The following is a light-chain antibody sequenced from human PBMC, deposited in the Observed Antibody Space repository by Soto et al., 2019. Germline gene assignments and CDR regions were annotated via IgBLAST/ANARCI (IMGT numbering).Light chain of an antibody. Sequence: DIEVTQSTSSLSASVGDRVTITCQASQDISNYLNWYQQKPGQAPKLLNYDASNLETGVPSRFSGSGSGTDFTFTISILQPEDITTYCCQQYDNLPLTFGGGTKVDIK. CDR2: DAS. J-gene: IGKJ4*01. V-gene: IGKV1-33*01. CDR1: QDISNY. CDR3: QQYDNLPLT.